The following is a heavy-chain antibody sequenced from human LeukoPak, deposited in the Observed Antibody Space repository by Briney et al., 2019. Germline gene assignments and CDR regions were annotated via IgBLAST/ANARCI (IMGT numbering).Heavy chain of an antibody. D-gene: IGHD2-2*01. CDR2: IIPIFGTA. V-gene: IGHV1-69*05. CDR1: GGTFSSYA. CDR3: ARGHNRYCSSTSCYAPGYHYYYMDV. Sequence: GASVKVSCKASGGTFSSYAISWVRQAPGQGLEWLGGIIPIFGTANYAQKFQGRVTITTDESTSTAYMELSSLRSEDTAVYYCARGHNRYCSSTSCYAPGYHYYYMDVWGKGTTVTVSS. J-gene: IGHJ6*03.